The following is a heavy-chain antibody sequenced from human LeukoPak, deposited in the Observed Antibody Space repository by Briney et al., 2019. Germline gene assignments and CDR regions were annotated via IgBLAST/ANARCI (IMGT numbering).Heavy chain of an antibody. Sequence: PSETLSLTCSVSGGSITNYYWSWIRQSAGKGLEWVGRIYTSGSTNYNPSLKSRVTMSVDTSKNQFSLKLSSVTAADTAVYYCARSRPGYSSGWYFDYWGQGTLVTVSS. CDR2: IYTSGST. CDR3: ARSRPGYSSGWYFDY. CDR1: GGSITNYY. J-gene: IGHJ4*02. D-gene: IGHD6-19*01. V-gene: IGHV4-4*07.